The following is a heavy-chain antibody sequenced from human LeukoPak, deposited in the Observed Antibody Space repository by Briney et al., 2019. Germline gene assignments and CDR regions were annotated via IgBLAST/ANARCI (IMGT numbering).Heavy chain of an antibody. V-gene: IGHV1-24*01. D-gene: IGHD2-2*01. CDR1: GYTLTELS. J-gene: IGHJ5*02. Sequence: EASVKVSCKVSGYTLTELSMHWVRQAPGKGLEWMGGFDPEDGETIYAQKFQDRVTMTEDTSTDTAYMELSSLRSEDTAVYYCAALTYPLLLSDYFDPWGQGTLVTVSS. CDR3: AALTYPLLLSDYFDP. CDR2: FDPEDGET.